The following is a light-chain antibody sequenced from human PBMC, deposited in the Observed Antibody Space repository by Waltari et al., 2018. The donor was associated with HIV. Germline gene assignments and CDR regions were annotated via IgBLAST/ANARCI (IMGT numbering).Light chain of an antibody. Sequence: QSALTQPASVSGSPGQSITISCSGSNSDLGAYNLVSWYQQFPGKDPKLILYETTRRPSGVSNRYSGSKSGYTASLTISALQADDEADYYCSSYARRGGLVFGGGTKVTVL. J-gene: IGLJ2*01. CDR1: NSDLGAYNL. V-gene: IGLV2-23*01. CDR2: ETT. CDR3: SSYARRGGLV.